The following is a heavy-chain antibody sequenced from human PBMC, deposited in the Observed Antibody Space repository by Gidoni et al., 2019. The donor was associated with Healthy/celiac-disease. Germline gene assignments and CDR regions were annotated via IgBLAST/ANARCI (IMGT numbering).Heavy chain of an antibody. D-gene: IGHD6-19*01. V-gene: IGHV3-7*03. J-gene: IGHJ3*02. Sequence: EVQLVESGGGLVQPGGSLRLSCAASGFTFSSYWMSWVRQAPGKGLEWVANIKQDGSEKYYVDSVKGRFTISRDNAKNSLYLQMNSLRAEDTAVYYCARGPRRSGWYLDAFDIWGQGTMVTVSS. CDR1: GFTFSSYW. CDR2: IKQDGSEK. CDR3: ARGPRRSGWYLDAFDI.